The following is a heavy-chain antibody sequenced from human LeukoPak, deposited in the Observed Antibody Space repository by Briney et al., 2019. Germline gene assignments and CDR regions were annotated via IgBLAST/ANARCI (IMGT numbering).Heavy chain of an antibody. CDR1: GFTFSSYW. CDR3: ARGGYSVYFFSGDY. V-gene: IGHV3-7*03. D-gene: IGHD5/OR15-5a*01. J-gene: IGHJ4*02. CDR2: IKQDGTET. Sequence: GGSLRLSCAASGFTFSSYWMSWVRPAPGKGLEWVANIKQDGTETYYVDSVKGRFTVSRENAKNSLYLHMNSLRAADTAVYYCARGGYSVYFFSGDYWGQGALVTVSS.